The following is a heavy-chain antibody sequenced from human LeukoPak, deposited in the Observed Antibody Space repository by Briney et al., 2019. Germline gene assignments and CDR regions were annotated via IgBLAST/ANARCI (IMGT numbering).Heavy chain of an antibody. D-gene: IGHD2-15*01. Sequence: GGSLRLSCEASGFTLSNYWMHWVRQAPEKGLVWVSRLNTDGTTTTYADSVKGRFTISRDNAKNTLYLQMNSLRVEDTAVYYCAKDLRVVVGYCSGGSCYPFDYWGQGTLVTVSS. J-gene: IGHJ4*02. CDR2: LNTDGTTT. CDR3: AKDLRVVVGYCSGGSCYPFDY. CDR1: GFTLSNYW. V-gene: IGHV3-74*01.